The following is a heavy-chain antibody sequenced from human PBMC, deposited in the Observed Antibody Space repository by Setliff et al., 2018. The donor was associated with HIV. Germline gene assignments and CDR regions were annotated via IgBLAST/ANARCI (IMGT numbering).Heavy chain of an antibody. V-gene: IGHV1-18*01. CDR3: AREVSRTWDS. Sequence: ASVKVSCKSSGYTFTSHGITWVRQTPAEGLEWIGRISGFSGNINYAQKFQARVTLTTDTSMSTSYMELRSLTSDDSAVYYCAREVSRTWDSWGQGTLVTVSS. CDR2: ISGFSGNI. J-gene: IGHJ5*01. CDR1: GYTFTSHG.